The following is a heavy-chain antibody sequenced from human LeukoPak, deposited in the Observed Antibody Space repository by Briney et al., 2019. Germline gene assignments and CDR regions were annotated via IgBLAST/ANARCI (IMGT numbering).Heavy chain of an antibody. CDR1: GFTFDDYA. V-gene: IGHV3-43D*04. CDR2: ISWDGGST. CDR3: AKGSRDGYRN. D-gene: IGHD5-24*01. J-gene: IGHJ4*02. Sequence: GGSLRLSCAASGFTFDDYAMHWVRHAPGKGLEWVSLISWDGGSTYYADSVKGRFTISRDNSKNSLYLQMNSLRAEDAALYYCAKGSRDGYRNWGQGTLVTVSS.